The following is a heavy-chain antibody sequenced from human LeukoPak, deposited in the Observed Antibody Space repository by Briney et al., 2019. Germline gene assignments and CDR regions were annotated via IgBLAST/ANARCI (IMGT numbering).Heavy chain of an antibody. V-gene: IGHV4-4*08. D-gene: IGHD3-22*01. CDR1: GGSFSGYY. CDR2: IYTSGST. CDR3: ASGFYDSSEDYYYYMDV. J-gene: IGHJ6*03. Sequence: SETLSLTCAVYGGSFSGYYWSWIRQPPGKGLEWIGRIYTSGSTNYNPSLKSRVTISVDTSKNQFSLKLSSVTAADTAVYYCASGFYDSSEDYYYYMDVWGKGTTVTISS.